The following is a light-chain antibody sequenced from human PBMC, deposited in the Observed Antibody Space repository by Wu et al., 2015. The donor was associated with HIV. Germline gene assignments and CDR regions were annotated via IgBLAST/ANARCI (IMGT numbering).Light chain of an antibody. Sequence: SLSPGQEATLSCKSSHSVSASYWPRYQKRPGQAPRLVLYGASMRARDIPDRFGGSGSGTDFVLTINGVEPEDFAVYYCQQYGDTPVTFGQGTRLE. V-gene: IGKV3-20*01. CDR1: HSVSASY. CDR3: QQYGDTPVT. CDR2: GAS. J-gene: IGKJ5*01.